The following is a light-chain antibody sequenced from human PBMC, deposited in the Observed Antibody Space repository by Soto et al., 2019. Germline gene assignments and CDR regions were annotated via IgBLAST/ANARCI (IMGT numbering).Light chain of an antibody. V-gene: IGKV3-15*01. CDR3: QQYNNWPRT. CDR1: QSVSSN. J-gene: IGKJ1*01. Sequence: EIVMTQSPATLSVSPGERATLSCRASQSVSSNLAWYQQKPGQAPRLLIYGASTRATGIPATFSGSGSGIEFTLTISSLQSEDFAVYYCQQYNNWPRTFGQGTKVDIK. CDR2: GAS.